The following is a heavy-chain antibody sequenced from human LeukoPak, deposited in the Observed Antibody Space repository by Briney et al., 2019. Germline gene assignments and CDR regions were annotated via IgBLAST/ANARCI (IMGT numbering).Heavy chain of an antibody. CDR3: ATGDIVVVVAASGFDY. J-gene: IGHJ4*02. CDR1: GYTLTELS. D-gene: IGHD2-15*01. Sequence: ASVKVSCKVSGYTLTELSMHWVRQAPGKGLEWMGGFDPEDGETIYAQKFQGRVTMTEDTSTDTAYMELSSLRSEDTAVYYCATGDIVVVVAASGFDYWGQGTLVTVSS. V-gene: IGHV1-24*01. CDR2: FDPEDGET.